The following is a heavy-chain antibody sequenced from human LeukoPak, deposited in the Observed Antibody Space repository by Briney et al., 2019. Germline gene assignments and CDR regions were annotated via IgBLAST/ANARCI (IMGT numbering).Heavy chain of an antibody. J-gene: IGHJ5*02. D-gene: IGHD5-18*01. Sequence: PGGSLRLSCAASGFTFSSYSMNCVRQAPGKGLEWVSYIGISSSTIDYADSVGGRFSISRDNTKNSLYLQMNGLRADDTAVYFCASDGGFSSGSNWFDPWGQGTLVTVSS. CDR1: GFTFSSYS. CDR2: IGISSSTI. CDR3: ASDGGFSSGSNWFDP. V-gene: IGHV3-48*04.